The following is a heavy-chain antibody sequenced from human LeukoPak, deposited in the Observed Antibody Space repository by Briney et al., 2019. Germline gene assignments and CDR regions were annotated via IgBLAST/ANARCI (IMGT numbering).Heavy chain of an antibody. Sequence: KASETLSLTCAVYGGSFSGYYWSWIRQPPGKGLEWIGEINHSGSTNYNPSLKSRVTISVDTSKNQFSLKLSSVSAADTAVYYCARARLWFAETPRWFDPWGQGTLVTVSS. D-gene: IGHD3-10*01. J-gene: IGHJ5*02. CDR2: INHSGST. CDR3: ARARLWFAETPRWFDP. V-gene: IGHV4-34*01. CDR1: GGSFSGYY.